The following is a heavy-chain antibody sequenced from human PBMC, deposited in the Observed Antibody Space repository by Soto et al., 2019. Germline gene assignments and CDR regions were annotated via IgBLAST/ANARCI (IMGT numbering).Heavy chain of an antibody. Sequence: GGSLRLSCAASGFTFSGSAMHWVRQASGKGLEWVGRIRSKANNYATAYGASVNGRFTISRDNSKNTLYLQMNSLRAEDTAVYYCAKDQLYIRGVIHNWFDPWGQGTLVTVSS. J-gene: IGHJ5*02. V-gene: IGHV3-73*01. CDR3: AKDQLYIRGVIHNWFDP. CDR2: IRSKANNYAT. D-gene: IGHD3-10*02. CDR1: GFTFSGSA.